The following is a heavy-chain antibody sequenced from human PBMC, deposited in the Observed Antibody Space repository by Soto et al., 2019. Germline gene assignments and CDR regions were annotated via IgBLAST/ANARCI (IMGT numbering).Heavy chain of an antibody. Sequence: PSETLSLTCAVSGGSISSGGYSWSWIRQPPGKGLEWIGYIYHSGSTYYNPSLKSRVTISVDRSKNQFSLKLSSVTAADTAVYYCAREWDYNWFDPWGQGTLVTVSS. CDR3: AREWDYNWFDP. CDR2: IYHSGST. J-gene: IGHJ5*02. V-gene: IGHV4-30-2*01. D-gene: IGHD1-26*01. CDR1: GGSISSGGYS.